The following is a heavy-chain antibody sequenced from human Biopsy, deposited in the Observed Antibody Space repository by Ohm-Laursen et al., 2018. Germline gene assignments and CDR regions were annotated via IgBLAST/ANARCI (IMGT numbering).Heavy chain of an antibody. D-gene: IGHD2-21*02. V-gene: IGHV3-9*01. CDR2: ITWNSGSI. CDR1: GFTFDDYA. J-gene: IGHJ4*02. Sequence: SLRLSCAASGFTFDDYAMHWVRQAPGKGLEWVSCITWNSGSIGYADSVKGRFSIFRDNAKHSLYLQMNSLRAEDTALYYCAKDLGQVTAAIGYWGQGTLVTVSS. CDR3: AKDLGQVTAAIGY.